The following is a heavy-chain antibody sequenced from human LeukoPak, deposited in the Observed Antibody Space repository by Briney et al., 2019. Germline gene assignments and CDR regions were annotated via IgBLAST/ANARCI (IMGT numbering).Heavy chain of an antibody. CDR2: IYPGDSDT. D-gene: IGHD6-19*01. CDR3: VRPSSGWFSFDY. CDR1: GYSFSSYW. V-gene: IGHV5-51*01. J-gene: IGHJ4*02. Sequence: GESLKISCKGSGYSFSSYWIGWVRQMPGKGLEWMGIIYPGDSDTRYSPSSQGQVTISAGKSISIAYLQWSSLKASDTAMYYCVRPSSGWFSFDYWGQGTLVTVSS.